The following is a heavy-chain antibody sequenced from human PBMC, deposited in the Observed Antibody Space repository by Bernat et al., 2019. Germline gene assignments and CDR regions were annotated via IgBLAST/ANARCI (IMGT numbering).Heavy chain of an antibody. CDR2: IRSKAYGGTT. CDR1: GFTFGDYA. D-gene: IGHD5-24*01. J-gene: IGHJ4*02. Sequence: EVQLVESGGGLVQPGRSLRLSCTASGFTFGDYAMSWVRQAPGKGLEWVGFIRSKAYGGTTEYAASVKGRFTSSRDDSKSIAYLQKNSLKTEDTAVYYCTREANEMATSNYFDYWGQGTLVTVSS. CDR3: TREANEMATSNYFDY. V-gene: IGHV3-49*04.